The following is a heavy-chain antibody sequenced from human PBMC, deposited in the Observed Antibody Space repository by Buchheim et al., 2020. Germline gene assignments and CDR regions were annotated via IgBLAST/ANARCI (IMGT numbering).Heavy chain of an antibody. Sequence: QVQLVQSGAEVKKPGASVKVSCKASGYTFTSYYMHWVRQAPGQGLEWMGIINPSGGSTSYAQKFQGRVTMTRDTSTGTVYMELSSLRSEDTAVYYCARDSGYYGSGSYGGSVDYWGQGTL. CDR3: ARDSGYYGSGSYGGSVDY. V-gene: IGHV1-46*01. CDR2: INPSGGST. J-gene: IGHJ4*02. CDR1: GYTFTSYY. D-gene: IGHD3-10*01.